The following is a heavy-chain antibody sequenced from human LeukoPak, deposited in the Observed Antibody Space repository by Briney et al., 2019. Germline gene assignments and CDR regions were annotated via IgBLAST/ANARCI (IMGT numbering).Heavy chain of an antibody. V-gene: IGHV3-23*01. D-gene: IGHD6-25*01. CDR2: ISERGGST. Sequence: PGGSLRLSCVVSGISLSNYAMTWVRQAPGKGLEWVSYISERGGSTTYADSVKGRFTISRDNSKNTLYLQMNSLRAEDTAVYYCAKDSEAACDYWGQGTLVTISS. J-gene: IGHJ4*02. CDR1: GISLSNYA. CDR3: AKDSEAACDY.